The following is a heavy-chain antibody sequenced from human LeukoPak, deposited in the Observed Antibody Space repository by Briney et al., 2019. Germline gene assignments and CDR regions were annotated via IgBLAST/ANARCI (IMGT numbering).Heavy chain of an antibody. V-gene: IGHV4-34*01. CDR1: GGSFSGYY. Sequence: SETLSLTCAVYGGSFSGYYWSWIRQPPGKGLEWIGEINHSGSTNYNPSLKSRVTISVDTSKNQFSLKLSSVTAADTAVYYCARLRGRYYGSGSYSQYDYVWGSYRYPLYYFDYWGQGTLVTVSS. CDR3: ARLRGRYYGSGSYSQYDYVWGSYRYPLYYFDY. J-gene: IGHJ4*02. D-gene: IGHD3-16*02. CDR2: INHSGST.